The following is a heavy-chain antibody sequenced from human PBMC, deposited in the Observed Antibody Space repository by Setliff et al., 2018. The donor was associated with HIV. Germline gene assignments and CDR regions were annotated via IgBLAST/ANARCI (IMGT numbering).Heavy chain of an antibody. Sequence: KSGPTLVNPTQTLTLTCTFSGFSLSTSGVGVGWIRQPPGKALEWLALIYWNDDKRYSPSLKSRFTITKDTSKNQVVLTMTNMDPVDTATYYYAHCRYYGDYGNYFDYWGQGTLVTVSS. CDR2: IYWNDDK. J-gene: IGHJ4*02. D-gene: IGHD4-17*01. CDR1: GFSLSTSGVG. V-gene: IGHV2-5*01. CDR3: AHCRYYGDYGNYFDY.